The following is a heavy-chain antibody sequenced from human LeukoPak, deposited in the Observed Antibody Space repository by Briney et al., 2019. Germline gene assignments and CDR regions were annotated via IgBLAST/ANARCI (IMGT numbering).Heavy chain of an antibody. D-gene: IGHD1-26*01. V-gene: IGHV1-24*01. CDR1: GYSFTNYA. J-gene: IGHJ4*02. CDR3: ATSHGSGSPVDY. CDR2: FDPEDGET. Sequence: ASVKVSCKASGYSFTNYAMNWVRQAPGKGLEWMGGFDPEDGETIYAQKFQGRVTMTEDTSTDTAYMELSNLRSEDTAVYYCATSHGSGSPVDYWGQGTLVTVSS.